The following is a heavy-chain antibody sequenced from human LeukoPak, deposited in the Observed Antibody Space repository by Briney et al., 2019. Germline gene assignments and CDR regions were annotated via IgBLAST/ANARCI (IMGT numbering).Heavy chain of an antibody. CDR2: IYYSGST. D-gene: IGHD6-13*01. Sequence: PSETLSLTCTVSGGSISSSSYYWGWIRQPPGKGLEWIGSIYYSGSTYYNPSLKSRVTISVDTSKDQFSLKLSSVTVADTAVYYCARFGTRYSSSTPDYWGQGTLVTVSS. J-gene: IGHJ4*02. V-gene: IGHV4-39*01. CDR1: GGSISSSSYY. CDR3: ARFGTRYSSSTPDY.